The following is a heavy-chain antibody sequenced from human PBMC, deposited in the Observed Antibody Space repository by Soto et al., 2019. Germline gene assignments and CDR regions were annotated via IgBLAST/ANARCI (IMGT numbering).Heavy chain of an antibody. CDR2: ISATGGST. J-gene: IGHJ5*02. CDR1: GFTFSSYA. V-gene: IGHV3-23*01. Sequence: PGGSLRLSCAASGFTFSSYAMSWVRQAPGKGLEWVSTISATGGSTFDADSVKGRFTISRDNSKNTLYLQMNSLRAEDTAVYYCAKGYDSSGYYYPDPWGQGTLVTVSS. D-gene: IGHD3-22*01. CDR3: AKGYDSSGYYYPDP.